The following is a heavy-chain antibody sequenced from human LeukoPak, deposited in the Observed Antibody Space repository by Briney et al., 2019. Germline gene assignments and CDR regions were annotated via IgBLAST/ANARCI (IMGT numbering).Heavy chain of an antibody. Sequence: ASETLSLTCIVSGGSISSNYWSWIRQPPGKGLEWIGHIYYSGSTNYNPSLKSRVTISVDTSKTQFSLKLSSVTAADTAVYYCARQDYDSSGYYTHFDYWGQGTLVTVSS. CDR3: ARQDYDSSGYYTHFDY. J-gene: IGHJ4*02. V-gene: IGHV4-59*08. CDR2: IYYSGST. CDR1: GGSISSNY. D-gene: IGHD3-22*01.